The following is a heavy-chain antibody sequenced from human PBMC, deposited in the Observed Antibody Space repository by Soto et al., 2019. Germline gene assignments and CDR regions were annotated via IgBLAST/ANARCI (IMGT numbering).Heavy chain of an antibody. CDR1: GGSISSYY. J-gene: IGHJ4*02. D-gene: IGHD3-10*01. V-gene: IGHV4-59*01. CDR2: IYYSGST. CDR3: ARGVTMVRGVIITIDY. Sequence: SETLSLTCTVSGGSISSYYWSWIRQPPGKGLEWIGYIYYSGSTNYNPSLKSRVTISVDTSKNQFSLKLSSVTAADTAVYYCARGVTMVRGVIITIDYWGQGTLVTVSS.